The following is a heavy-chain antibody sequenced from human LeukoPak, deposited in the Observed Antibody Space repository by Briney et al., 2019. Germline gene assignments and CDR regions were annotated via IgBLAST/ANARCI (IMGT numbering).Heavy chain of an antibody. CDR1: GFTFSSYA. V-gene: IGHV3-23*01. Sequence: GGSLRLSCAASGFTFSSYAMSWVRQAPGKGLEWVSAISGSGGSTYYADSVKGRFTISRDNSKNTLYLQMNSLRAEDTAVYYCARNPFPFGIVGGTTMDYWGQGTLVTVSS. CDR2: ISGSGGST. CDR3: ARNPFPFGIVGGTTMDY. D-gene: IGHD1-26*01. J-gene: IGHJ4*02.